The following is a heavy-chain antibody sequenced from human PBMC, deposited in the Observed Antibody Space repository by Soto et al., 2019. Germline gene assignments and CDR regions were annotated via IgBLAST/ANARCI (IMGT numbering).Heavy chain of an antibody. CDR3: ARDPEGMATLGGYFDY. D-gene: IGHD5-12*01. V-gene: IGHV1-69*13. CDR2: IIPIFGTA. Sequence: ASVKVSCKASGGTFSSYAISWVRQAPGQGLEWMGGIIPIFGTANYAQKFQGRVTITADESTSTAYMELSSLRSEDTAVYYCARDPEGMATLGGYFDYWGQGTLVTVSS. J-gene: IGHJ4*02. CDR1: GGTFSSYA.